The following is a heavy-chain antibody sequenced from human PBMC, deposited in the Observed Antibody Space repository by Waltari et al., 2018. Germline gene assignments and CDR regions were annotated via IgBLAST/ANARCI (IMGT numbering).Heavy chain of an antibody. Sequence: QVQLVQSGAEVKKPGSSVKVSCKASGGTFSSDAISWLRQAPGQGLEWMGGISLSFGTANYAQKVQGRVTMTADESTSTAYMELSSLRSEDTAVYYCARAGRDIVVVPAAQYGMDVWGQGTTVTVSS. J-gene: IGHJ6*02. CDR1: GGTFSSDA. V-gene: IGHV1-69*01. CDR3: ARAGRDIVVVPAAQYGMDV. D-gene: IGHD2-2*01. CDR2: ISLSFGTA.